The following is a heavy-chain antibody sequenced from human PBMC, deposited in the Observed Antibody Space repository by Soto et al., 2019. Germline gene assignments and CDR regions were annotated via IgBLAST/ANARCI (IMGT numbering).Heavy chain of an antibody. Sequence: SVNVSCKAAGYTFTGYYMHWVRQAPGQGLEWMGWINPNSGGTNYAQKFQGRVTMTRDTSISTAYMELSRLTSDDTAVYYCARGYYDSSGYPPTWWGQGTLVTVSS. J-gene: IGHJ4*02. V-gene: IGHV1-2*02. D-gene: IGHD3-22*01. CDR2: INPNSGGT. CDR3: ARGYYDSSGYPPTW. CDR1: GYTFTGYY.